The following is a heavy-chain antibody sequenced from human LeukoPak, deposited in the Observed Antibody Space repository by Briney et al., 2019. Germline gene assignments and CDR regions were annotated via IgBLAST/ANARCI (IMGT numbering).Heavy chain of an antibody. CDR1: GFTFNSYG. V-gene: IGHV3-30*02. CDR3: TKDQHYGGKYGTDY. CDR2: IRYDGNNK. D-gene: IGHD4-23*01. J-gene: IGHJ4*02. Sequence: GGSLRLSCAASGFTFNSYGMQWVRQAPGKGLEWVAFIRYDGNNKYYADSVKGRFTISRDNSKNTLYLQMNSLRAEDTAVYYCTKDQHYGGKYGTDYWGQGTLVTVSS.